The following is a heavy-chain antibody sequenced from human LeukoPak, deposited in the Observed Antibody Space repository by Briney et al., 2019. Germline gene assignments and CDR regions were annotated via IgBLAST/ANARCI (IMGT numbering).Heavy chain of an antibody. D-gene: IGHD2-21*01. CDR1: GGTFSSYA. CDR2: IIPIFGTA. Sequence: ASVKVSCKASGGTFSSYAISWARQAPGQGLEWMGGIIPIFGTANYAQKFQGRVTITADESTSTAYMELSSLRSEDTAVYYCASEPLAYCGGDCYSPFDYWGQGTLVTVSS. CDR3: ASEPLAYCGGDCYSPFDY. J-gene: IGHJ4*02. V-gene: IGHV1-69*13.